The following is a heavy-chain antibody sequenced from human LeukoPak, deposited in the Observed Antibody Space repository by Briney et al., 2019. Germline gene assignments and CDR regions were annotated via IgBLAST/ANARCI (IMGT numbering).Heavy chain of an antibody. CDR3: TRDSVGDSYADY. V-gene: IGHV3-7*03. CDR1: GFTFTNAW. J-gene: IGHJ4*02. Sequence: PGGSLRLSCAASGFTFTNAWMHWVRQAPGKGLEWVANIKQDGSEKYYVDSVKGRFTISRDNAKNSLYLQMNSLRAEDTAVYYCTRDSVGDSYADYWGQGTLVTVSS. CDR2: IKQDGSEK. D-gene: IGHD5-18*01.